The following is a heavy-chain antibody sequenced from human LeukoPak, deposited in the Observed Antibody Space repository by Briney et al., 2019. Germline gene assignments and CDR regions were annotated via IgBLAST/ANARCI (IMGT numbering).Heavy chain of an antibody. CDR2: ISGSGGST. Sequence: PAGGSLRLSCAASGFTFSSYAMSWVRQAPGKGLEWVSAISGSGGSTYYADSVKGRFTISRDNSKNTLYLQMNSLRAEDTAVYYCAKEGTDYYYYMDVWGKGTTVTISS. V-gene: IGHV3-23*01. CDR3: AKEGTDYYYYMDV. CDR1: GFTFSSYA. J-gene: IGHJ6*03.